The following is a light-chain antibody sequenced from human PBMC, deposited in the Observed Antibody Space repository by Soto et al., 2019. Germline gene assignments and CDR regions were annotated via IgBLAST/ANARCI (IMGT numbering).Light chain of an antibody. CDR3: IPHNYSLPR. V-gene: IGKV1-17*03. Sequence: IQMAQSPSAMSASVGDRVTITCRASQAISHYLAWFHQRPGKVPKRLIYGASTLESGVPSRFSGSGSRTEFTPTISRLQPEVFFTYSCIPHNYSLPRLGG. J-gene: IGKJ4*01. CDR2: GAS. CDR1: QAISHY.